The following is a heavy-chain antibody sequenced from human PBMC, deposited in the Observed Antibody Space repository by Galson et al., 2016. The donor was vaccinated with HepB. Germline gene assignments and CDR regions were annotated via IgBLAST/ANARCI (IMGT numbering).Heavy chain of an antibody. J-gene: IGHJ4*02. Sequence: SLRLSCAASGLTFSSCAMYWVRQAPGKGLEWVSAVSGSGTNTYHANSVKGRFTVSRDNSKNTLSLQLSSLGAEDTAVYYCVRSNFADYWGQGVLVTVTS. CDR1: GLTFSSCA. D-gene: IGHD4-11*01. CDR2: VSGSGTNT. CDR3: VRSNFADY. V-gene: IGHV3-23*01.